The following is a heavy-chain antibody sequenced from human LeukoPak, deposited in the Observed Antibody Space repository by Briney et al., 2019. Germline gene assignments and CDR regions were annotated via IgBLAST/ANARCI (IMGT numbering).Heavy chain of an antibody. CDR2: ISGSGSST. CDR1: GFTFSSYA. V-gene: IGHV3-23*01. CDR3: AKGVSVTRGAFDF. D-gene: IGHD4-11*01. Sequence: GGSLRLSCAASGFTFSSYAMSWVRQAPGKGLEWVSAISGSGSSTYYADSVKGRFTISRDNSKNTLYLQMNSLRAEDTAVYYCAKGVSVTRGAFDFWGQGTMVTVCS. J-gene: IGHJ3*01.